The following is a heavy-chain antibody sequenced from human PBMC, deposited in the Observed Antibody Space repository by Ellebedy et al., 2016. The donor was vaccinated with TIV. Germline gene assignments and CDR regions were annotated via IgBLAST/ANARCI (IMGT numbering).Heavy chain of an antibody. D-gene: IGHD2-2*01. CDR3: AKDRYCSTISCYDAFDI. J-gene: IGHJ3*02. CDR2: ITGGGGKT. CDR1: GFTFNTYA. V-gene: IGHV3-23*01. Sequence: GGSLRLSXAASGFTFNTYAMNWVRQAPGKGLEWVSAITGGGGKTYYADSVKGRFTISRDNSMNTLYLQMNSLRAEDTAVYYCAKDRYCSTISCYDAFDIWGQGTMVTVSS.